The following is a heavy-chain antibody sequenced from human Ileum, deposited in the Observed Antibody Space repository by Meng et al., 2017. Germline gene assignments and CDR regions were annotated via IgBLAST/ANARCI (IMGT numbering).Heavy chain of an antibody. J-gene: IGHJ5*01. CDR1: GGSISSSNC. CDR3: ARVVGGPASMSGWFDP. CDR2: IYHSGSP. V-gene: IGHV4-4*02. Sequence: QVQPLEAGPGLVSPAGPLSPTCAVSGGSISSSNCGTWVRQAPGKGLEWIGEIYHSGSPNYNPSLKSRVTISVDKSQNQFSLKLNSVTAADTAVYYCARVVGGPASMSGWFDPWGQGTLVTVSS. D-gene: IGHD2-2*01.